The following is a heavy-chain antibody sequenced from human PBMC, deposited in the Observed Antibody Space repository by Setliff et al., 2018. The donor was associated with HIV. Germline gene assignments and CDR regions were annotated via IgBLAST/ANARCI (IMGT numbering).Heavy chain of an antibody. CDR3: ARHGHFYDSSSSDAFDI. D-gene: IGHD3-22*01. CDR2: VSYSGNT. CDR1: GGSISTYY. J-gene: IGHJ3*02. V-gene: IGHV4-59*08. Sequence: TLSLTCNVSGGSISTYYWSWIRQPPGKGLEWLGYVSYSGNTNFNPSLESRLAMSVDMSKNHFSLKLRSVTAADTAVYYCARHGHFYDSSSSDAFDIWGHGTMVTVSS.